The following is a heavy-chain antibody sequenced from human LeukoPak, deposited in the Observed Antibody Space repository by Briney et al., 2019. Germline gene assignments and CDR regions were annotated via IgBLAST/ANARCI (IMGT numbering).Heavy chain of an antibody. D-gene: IGHD6-19*01. CDR3: ARDMAVAGTVDY. Sequence: GGSLRLSCAASGFTVSSNSMSWVRQAPGKGLEWVSVIYSGGNTYYADSVKGRFTISRDNSKNTLYLQMNSLRADDIAVYYCARDMAVAGTVDYWGQGTLVTVSS. V-gene: IGHV3-66*01. J-gene: IGHJ4*02. CDR1: GFTVSSNS. CDR2: IYSGGNT.